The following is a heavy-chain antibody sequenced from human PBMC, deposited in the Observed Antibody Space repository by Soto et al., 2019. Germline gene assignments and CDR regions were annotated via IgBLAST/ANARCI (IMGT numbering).Heavy chain of an antibody. CDR3: ARYLRWNWFDP. J-gene: IGHJ5*02. CDR1: GGSFSGYY. V-gene: IGHV4-34*01. D-gene: IGHD4-17*01. CDR2: INHSGST. Sequence: SETLSLTCAVYGGSFSGYYWSWIRQPPGKGLEWIGEINHSGSTNYNPSLKSRVTISVDTSKNQFSLKLSSVTAADTAVYYCARYLRWNWFDPWGQGTLVTV.